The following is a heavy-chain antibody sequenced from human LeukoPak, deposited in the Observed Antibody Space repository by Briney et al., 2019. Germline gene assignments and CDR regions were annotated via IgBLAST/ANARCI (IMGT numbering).Heavy chain of an antibody. Sequence: PSETLSLTCTVSGGSISSSSYYWGWIRQPPGKGLEWIGSIYYSGSTYYNPSLKSRVTISVDTSKNQFSLKLSSVTAADTAVYYCARYDYVWGSYRHDYWGQGTPVTVSS. V-gene: IGHV4-39*01. D-gene: IGHD3-16*02. CDR3: ARYDYVWGSYRHDY. J-gene: IGHJ4*02. CDR2: IYYSGST. CDR1: GGSISSSSYY.